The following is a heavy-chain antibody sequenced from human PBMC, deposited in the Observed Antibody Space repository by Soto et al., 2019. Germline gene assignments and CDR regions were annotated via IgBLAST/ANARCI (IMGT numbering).Heavy chain of an antibody. Sequence: ASVKVSCKASGYTFTSYGISWVRQAPGQGLEWVGWISAYNGNTNYAQKLQGRVTMTTDKSTSTAYMELRSLRSDDTAVYYCARAVSITMVRGAPYPYYYMDVWGKGTTVTVSS. CDR2: ISAYNGNT. V-gene: IGHV1-18*01. D-gene: IGHD3-10*01. CDR3: ARAVSITMVRGAPYPYYYMDV. J-gene: IGHJ6*03. CDR1: GYTFTSYG.